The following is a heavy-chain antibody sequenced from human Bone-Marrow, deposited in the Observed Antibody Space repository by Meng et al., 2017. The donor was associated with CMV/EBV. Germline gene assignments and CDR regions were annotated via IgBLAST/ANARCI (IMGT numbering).Heavy chain of an antibody. CDR2: LNPNSGGT. CDR3: ARDNFHCTNGVCQYHWFDP. V-gene: IGHV1-2*04. J-gene: IGHJ5*02. D-gene: IGHD2-8*01. CDR1: FTGFY. Sequence: FTGFYMHCVRQAPGQGLEWMGWLNPNSGGTNYAQKFQGWVTMTRDTSISTAYMELSRLRSDDTAVYYCARDNFHCTNGVCQYHWFDPWGQGTLVTVSS.